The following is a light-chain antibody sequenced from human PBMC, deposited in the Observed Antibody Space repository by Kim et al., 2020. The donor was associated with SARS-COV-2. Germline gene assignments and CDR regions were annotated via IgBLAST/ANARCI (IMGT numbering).Light chain of an antibody. CDR1: QSFSSSY. CDR3: QQYSASPIT. CDR2: GAS. J-gene: IGKJ5*01. V-gene: IGKV3-20*01. Sequence: SPGETATLSCRASQSFSSSYLACYQQKPGQATRLLIYGASTRATDIPARFSGSGSGTDFTLTISSLEPEDFAVYLCQQYSASPITFGQGTRLEIK.